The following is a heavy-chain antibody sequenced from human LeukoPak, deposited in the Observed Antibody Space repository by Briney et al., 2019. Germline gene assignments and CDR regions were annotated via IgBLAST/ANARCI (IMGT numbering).Heavy chain of an antibody. Sequence: GGSLRLSCAVSGITLSNYGMSWVRQAPGKGLEWVAGISDSAGKTNYADSVKGRFTISRDSPKNTLYLQMNSLRAEDTAVYYCGRDFGLTGTKRSFDIWGQGTMVTVSS. CDR2: ISDSAGKT. CDR1: GITLSNYG. J-gene: IGHJ3*02. V-gene: IGHV3-23*01. CDR3: GRDFGLTGTKRSFDI. D-gene: IGHD1-7*01.